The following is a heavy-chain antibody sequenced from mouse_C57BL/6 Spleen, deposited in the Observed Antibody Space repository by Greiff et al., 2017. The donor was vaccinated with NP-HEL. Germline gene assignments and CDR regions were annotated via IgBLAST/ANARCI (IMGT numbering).Heavy chain of an antibody. V-gene: IGHV1-62-2*01. CDR3: ARHERGGSNDVPFDY. J-gene: IGHJ2*01. D-gene: IGHD2-12*01. CDR2: FYPGSGSI. CDR1: GYTFTEYT. Sequence: QVQLQQSGAELVKPGASVKLSCKASGYTFTEYTIHWVKQRSGQGLEWIGWFYPGSGSITSNEKFKDKATLTADKSSSTVYMELSRVTSEDSAVYFCARHERGGSNDVPFDYWGQGTTLTVSS.